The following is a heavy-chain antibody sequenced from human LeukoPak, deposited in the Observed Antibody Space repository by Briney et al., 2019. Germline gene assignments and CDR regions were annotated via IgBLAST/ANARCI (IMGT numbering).Heavy chain of an antibody. J-gene: IGHJ4*02. V-gene: IGHV4-34*01. CDR2: INHSGST. CDR3: ASGLRRPYCSGGSC. Sequence: PSETLSLTCAVYGGSFSGYYWSWIRQPPGKGLEWIGEINHSGSTNYNPSLKSRVTISVDTSKNQFSLKLSSVTAADTAVHYCASGLRRPYCSGGSCWGQGTLVTVSS. CDR1: GGSFSGYY. D-gene: IGHD2-15*01.